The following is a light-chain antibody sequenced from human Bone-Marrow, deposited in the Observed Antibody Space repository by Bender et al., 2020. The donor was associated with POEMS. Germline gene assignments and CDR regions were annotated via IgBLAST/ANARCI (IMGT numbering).Light chain of an antibody. CDR1: SSDVGGYDY. CDR2: EVT. CDR3: SSYAGSHDFV. J-gene: IGLJ1*01. Sequence: QSALAQPPSASGSPGQSVTISCTGGSSDVGGYDYVSWYQQHPGKAPKLIIYEVTNRPSGVPDRFSSSKSGNTASLTVSGLQGEDEADYYCSSYAGSHDFVFGTGTKVTVL. V-gene: IGLV2-8*01.